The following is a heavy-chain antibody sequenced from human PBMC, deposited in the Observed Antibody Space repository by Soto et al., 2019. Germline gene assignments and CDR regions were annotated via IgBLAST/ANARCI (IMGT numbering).Heavy chain of an antibody. V-gene: IGHV3-33*01. D-gene: IGHD3-10*01. CDR1: GFSIRTYG. J-gene: IGHJ6*02. CDR3: ATEPRMSSRGRGGMDV. Sequence: VELVESGGGVVQPGKSLRLSCVASGFSIRTYGMHWVNQAPGKGLEWVAVIWSDGSDQLYADSMKGRLTISRDNAKNTLYLQVNSLRADDTAAYFCATEPRMSSRGRGGMDVWGHGTTVIVSS. CDR2: IWSDGSDQ.